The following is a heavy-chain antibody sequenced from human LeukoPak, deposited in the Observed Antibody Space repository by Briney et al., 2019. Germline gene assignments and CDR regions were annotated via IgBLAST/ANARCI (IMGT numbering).Heavy chain of an antibody. CDR3: ARDGLRHDYGGNWDY. CDR2: INPSGGST. D-gene: IGHD4-23*01. CDR1: GYTFTSYY. J-gene: IGHJ4*02. Sequence: GASVKVSCKASGYTFTSYYMHWVRQAPGQGLEWMGIINPSGGSTSYAQKFQGRVTMTRDTSTSTVYMELSSLRSEDTAVYYCARDGLRHDYGGNWDYWGQGTLVTASS. V-gene: IGHV1-46*01.